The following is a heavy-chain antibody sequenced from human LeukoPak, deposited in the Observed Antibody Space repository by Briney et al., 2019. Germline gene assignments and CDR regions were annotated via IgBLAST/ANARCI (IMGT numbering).Heavy chain of an antibody. V-gene: IGHV3-53*01. D-gene: IGHD3-16*01. J-gene: IGHJ3*02. CDR1: GFTFSSFA. CDR2: IYSGGST. CDR3: ARVEADYDYVWGPITYDAFDI. Sequence: PGGSLRLSCAASGFTFSSFAMSWVRQAPGRGLGWVSVIYSGGSTYYADSVKGRFTISRDNSKNTLYLQMNSLRAEDAAVYYCARVEADYDYVWGPITYDAFDIWGQGTMVTVSS.